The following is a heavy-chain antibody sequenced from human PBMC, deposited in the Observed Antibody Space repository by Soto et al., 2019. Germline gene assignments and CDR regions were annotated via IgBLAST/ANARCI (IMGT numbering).Heavy chain of an antibody. J-gene: IGHJ4*02. V-gene: IGHV4-59*01. D-gene: IGHD2-15*01. CDR2: IYYSGST. CDR1: GGSISSYY. CDR3: ARDGRYCSGGSCYTNGIDY. Sequence: SETLSLTCTVSGGSISSYYWSWIRQPPGKGLEWIGYIYYSGSTNYNPSLKSRVTISVDTSKNQFSLKLSSVTAADTAVYYCARDGRYCSGGSCYTNGIDYWGQGTLVTVSS.